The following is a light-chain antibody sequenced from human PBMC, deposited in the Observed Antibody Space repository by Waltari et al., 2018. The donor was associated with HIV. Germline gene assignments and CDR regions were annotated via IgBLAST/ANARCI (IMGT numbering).Light chain of an antibody. Sequence: SAVTQPASVSGLPGQSITISCSGDASDFGLSNFVSWYQQHPGKLPRLILYDVDSRASGISARFSGSKSGHTASLNISGLRAEDEADYYCASFTGDNSLLFGGGTKVTVL. CDR3: ASFTGDNSLL. V-gene: IGLV2-14*03. CDR1: ASDFGLSNF. J-gene: IGLJ3*02. CDR2: DVD.